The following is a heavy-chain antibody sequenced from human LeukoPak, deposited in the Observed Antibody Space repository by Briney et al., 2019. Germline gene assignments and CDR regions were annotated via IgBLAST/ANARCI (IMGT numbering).Heavy chain of an antibody. CDR1: GFTFNTYA. V-gene: IGHV3-30-3*01. J-gene: IGHJ4*02. CDR3: ARVGTVVHFDY. CDR2: ISYDGSNK. Sequence: PGGSLRLSCAASGFTFNTYAMHWVRQAPGKGLEWVAVISYDGSNKYYADSVKGRFTISRDNSKNTLYLQMNSLGAEDTAVYYCARVGTVVHFDYWGQGTLVTVSS. D-gene: IGHD4-23*01.